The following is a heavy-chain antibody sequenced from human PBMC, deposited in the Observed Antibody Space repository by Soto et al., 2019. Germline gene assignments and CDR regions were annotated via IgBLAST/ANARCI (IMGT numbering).Heavy chain of an antibody. CDR3: AKNLPRTGRFDY. J-gene: IGHJ4*02. CDR1: GGSISNYY. CDR2: IYTSGST. V-gene: IGHV4-4*07. Sequence: SETLSLTCTVSGGSISNYYWSWIRQPAGKGLEWIGRIYTSGSTDYNPSLKSRVTMSVDTSKNQFSLQVSSVTAADMAVYYCAKNLPRTGRFDYWGQGTVVTVSS.